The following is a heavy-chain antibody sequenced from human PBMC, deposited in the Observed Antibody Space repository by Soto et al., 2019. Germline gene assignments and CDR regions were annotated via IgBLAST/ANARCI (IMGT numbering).Heavy chain of an antibody. J-gene: IGHJ6*02. Sequence: SVKVSCKTSGGTFSSYAISWVRQAPGQGLEWMGGIIPIFDPANYAQKFQGRVTITADESTSTAYMELSSLRSEDTAVYYCARHDCISTSCYYYYYYSMHVWG. D-gene: IGHD2-2*01. CDR3: ARHDCISTSCYYYYYYSMHV. CDR2: IIPIFDPA. V-gene: IGHV1-69*13. CDR1: GGTFSSYA.